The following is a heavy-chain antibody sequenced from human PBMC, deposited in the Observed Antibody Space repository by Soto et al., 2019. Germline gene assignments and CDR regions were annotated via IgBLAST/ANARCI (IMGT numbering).Heavy chain of an antibody. CDR2: IYYSGST. Sequence: QLQLQESGPGLVKPSETLSLTCTVSGGSISSSSYYWGWIRQPPGKGLEWIGSIYYSGSTYYNPSLKSRVPISVDTSKNQFSLKLSSVTAADTAVYYCASDSGYSYGPHDAFDIWGQGTMVTVSS. V-gene: IGHV4-39*01. J-gene: IGHJ3*02. D-gene: IGHD5-18*01. CDR3: ASDSGYSYGPHDAFDI. CDR1: GGSISSSSYY.